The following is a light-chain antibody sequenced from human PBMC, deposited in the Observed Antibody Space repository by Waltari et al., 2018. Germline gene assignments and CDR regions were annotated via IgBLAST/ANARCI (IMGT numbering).Light chain of an antibody. CDR2: HAS. Sequence: EIVLTQSPGTLSLSPGERATLSCRASQSISKYLTWYQQKPFQAPRLLIYHASSRAAGIPDRFSGSGSWTDFSLTISRLEPEDFAVYYCQHYESLPVTFGQGTKVEIK. CDR3: QHYESLPVT. CDR1: QSISKY. V-gene: IGKV3-20*01. J-gene: IGKJ1*01.